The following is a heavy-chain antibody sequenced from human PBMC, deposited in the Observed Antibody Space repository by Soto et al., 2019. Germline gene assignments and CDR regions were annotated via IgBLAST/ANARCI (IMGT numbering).Heavy chain of an antibody. CDR3: ARGYFGPKDAFDI. J-gene: IGHJ3*02. CDR2: ISSSSSYI. V-gene: IGHV3-21*01. Sequence: EVQLVESGGGLVKPGGSLRLSCAASGFTFSSYSRNWVRQAPGKGLEWVSSISSSSSYIYYADSVKGRFTISRDNAKNSLYLEMNSLRAEDTAVYYCARGYFGPKDAFDIWGQGTMVTVSS. D-gene: IGHD3-9*01. CDR1: GFTFSSYS.